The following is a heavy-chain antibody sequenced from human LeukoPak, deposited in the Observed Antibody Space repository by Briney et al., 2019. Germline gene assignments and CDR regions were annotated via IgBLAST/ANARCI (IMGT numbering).Heavy chain of an antibody. CDR3: ATRDGNY. J-gene: IGHJ4*02. V-gene: IGHV1-18*01. Sequence: GASVKVSCKASGYTFTSYGLSWVRQAPGQGLEWMGWISTYNDNTHYAQKFQGRVTMTTDTSTNTAYMELRSLRSDDTAVYYCATRDGNYWGQGTLVTVSS. D-gene: IGHD1-14*01. CDR2: ISTYNDNT. CDR1: GYTFTSYG.